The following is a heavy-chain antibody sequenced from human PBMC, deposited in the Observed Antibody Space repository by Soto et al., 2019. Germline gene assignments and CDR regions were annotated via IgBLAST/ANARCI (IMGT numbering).Heavy chain of an antibody. J-gene: IGHJ6*03. V-gene: IGHV3-48*01. CDR2: ISSSSSTI. D-gene: IGHD5-18*01. CDR3: ATLPDQDSYGYNLGGFYYYMDV. CDR1: GFTFSSYS. Sequence: GGSLRLSCAASGFTFSSYSMNWVRQAPGKGLEWVSYISSSSSTIYYADSVKGRFTISRDNAKNSLYLQMNSLRAEDTAVYYCATLPDQDSYGYNLGGFYYYMDVWGKGTTVTVSS.